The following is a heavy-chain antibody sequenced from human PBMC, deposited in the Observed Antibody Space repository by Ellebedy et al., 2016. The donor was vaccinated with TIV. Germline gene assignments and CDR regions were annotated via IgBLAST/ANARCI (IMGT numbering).Heavy chain of an antibody. J-gene: IGHJ2*01. CDR1: GFSLTGSD. CDR2: SGAAGDT. CDR3: ARGGPGGDNWFFGL. Sequence: GESLKISCAASGFSLTGSDLHWVRRPAGKGLEWVSASGAAGDTYYPDSVRGRFTISRESAKNSFYRQMNSLTAGDTAVYYCARGGPGGDNWFFGLWGRGTRVTVSS. D-gene: IGHD3-10*01. V-gene: IGHV3-13*01.